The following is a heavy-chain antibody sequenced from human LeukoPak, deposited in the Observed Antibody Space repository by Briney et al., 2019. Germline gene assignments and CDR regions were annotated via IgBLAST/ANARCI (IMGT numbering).Heavy chain of an antibody. D-gene: IGHD3-22*01. Sequence: GGSLRLSCAASGFTFDDYAMHWVRQAPGKGLEWVSLISGDGGSTYYADSVKGRFTISRDNSKNSLYLQMNSLRTEDTALYYCALGRYYYDSSGYEWGQGTLVTVSS. CDR2: ISGDGGST. CDR1: GFTFDDYA. V-gene: IGHV3-43*02. CDR3: ALGRYYYDSSGYE. J-gene: IGHJ4*02.